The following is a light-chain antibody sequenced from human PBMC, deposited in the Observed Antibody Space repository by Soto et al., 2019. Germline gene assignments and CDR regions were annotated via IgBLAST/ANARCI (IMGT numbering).Light chain of an antibody. CDR2: GAT. J-gene: IGKJ5*01. Sequence: EIVMTQSPATLSVSPGERATLSCRASQSVSILVAWYQQKPGQAPRLLIHGATTRATGIPARFSGSGSGTEFTLTISSLQSEDFAVYYCQQYNNWPPITFGQGTRLEIK. V-gene: IGKV3-15*01. CDR3: QQYNNWPPIT. CDR1: QSVSIL.